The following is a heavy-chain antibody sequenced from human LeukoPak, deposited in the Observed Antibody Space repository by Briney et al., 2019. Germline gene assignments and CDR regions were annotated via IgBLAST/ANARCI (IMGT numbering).Heavy chain of an antibody. D-gene: IGHD5-24*01. Sequence: GGSLEISCQGSGCRFTNYWIAWVLQLPGKRLEWMGIIYPDYSDIRYSPSFQGQVAFSADRSISTACLQWSSLRASDSAIYYCARRGIRDGYNYADCWGQGTLVTVYS. CDR2: IYPDYSDI. V-gene: IGHV5-51*01. J-gene: IGHJ4*02. CDR3: ARRGIRDGYNYADC. CDR1: GCRFTNYW.